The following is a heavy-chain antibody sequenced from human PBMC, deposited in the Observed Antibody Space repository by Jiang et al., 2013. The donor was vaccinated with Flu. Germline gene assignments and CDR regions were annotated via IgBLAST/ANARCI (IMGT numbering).Heavy chain of an antibody. CDR2: IYYSGST. CDR1: GGSISSYY. J-gene: IGHJ3*02. D-gene: IGHD2-2*01. V-gene: IGHV4-59*01. Sequence: GLVKPSETLSLTCTVSGGSISSYYWSWIRQPPGKGLEWIGYIYYSGSTNYNPSLKSRVTISVDTSKNQFSLKLSSVTAADTAVYYCASGMEVVPAAIQGSRNAFDIWGQGTMVTVSS. CDR3: ASGMEVVPAAIQGSRNAFDI.